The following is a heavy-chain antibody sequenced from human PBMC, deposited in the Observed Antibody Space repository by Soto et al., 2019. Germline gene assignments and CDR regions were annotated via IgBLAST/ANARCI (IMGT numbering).Heavy chain of an antibody. Sequence: QVQLVESGGGVVQPGRSLRLSCAASGFTFSSYGMHWVRQAPGKGLEWVSVISYDGSNKYYSYSVKGRFTISRDNAKNTLYLQMNSLRAEDTAVYYCAKAPPLGYKYDYVPPGAYWGQGTLVTVSS. CDR3: AKAPPLGYKYDYVPPGAY. CDR2: ISYDGSNK. CDR1: GFTFSSYG. J-gene: IGHJ4*02. V-gene: IGHV3-30*18. D-gene: IGHD3-16*01.